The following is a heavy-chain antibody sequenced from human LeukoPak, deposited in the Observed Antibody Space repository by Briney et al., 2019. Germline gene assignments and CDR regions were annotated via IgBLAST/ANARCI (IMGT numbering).Heavy chain of an antibody. V-gene: IGHV3-21*01. CDR2: ISSSSSYI. CDR1: GFTFSSYS. Sequence: GGSLRLSCEASGFTFSSYSMNWVRQAPGKGLEWVSSISSSSSYIYYADSVKGRFTISRDNAKNSLYLQMNSLRAEDTAVYYCARALPSHYDFWSGYNYYYYGMDVWGQGTTVTVSS. J-gene: IGHJ6*02. D-gene: IGHD3-3*01. CDR3: ARALPSHYDFWSGYNYYYYGMDV.